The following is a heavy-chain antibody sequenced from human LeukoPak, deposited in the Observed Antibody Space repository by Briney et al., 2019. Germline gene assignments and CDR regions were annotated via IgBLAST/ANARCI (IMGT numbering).Heavy chain of an antibody. D-gene: IGHD4-17*01. CDR2: ISYSGST. CDR3: VRGLGLTAVTEYYFDY. V-gene: IGHV4-59*08. J-gene: IGHJ4*02. Sequence: SPSETLSLTCTVSGDSVSIYYWSWLRQPPGKGLEWLGYISYSGSTDYNPSLKSRVTISVDTSKNQFSLKLSSVTAADTAVYYCVRGLGLTAVTEYYFDYWGQGTLVTVSS. CDR1: GDSVSIYY.